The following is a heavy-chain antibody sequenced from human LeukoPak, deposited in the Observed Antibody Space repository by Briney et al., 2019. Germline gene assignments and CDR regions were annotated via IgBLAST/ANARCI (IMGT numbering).Heavy chain of an antibody. CDR1: GFTFSSEC. V-gene: IGHV3-23*01. CDR2: ISGSGGST. CDR3: AKSVHQFDY. D-gene: IGHD5/OR15-5a*01. J-gene: IGHJ4*02. Sequence: GGSLRLCCEACGFTFSSECMSWVRQAPGRGLEWVSAISGSGGSTYYADSVKGRFTISRDNTKTTLYLQMNSLRAEDTAVYYCAKSVHQFDYWGQGTLVTVSS.